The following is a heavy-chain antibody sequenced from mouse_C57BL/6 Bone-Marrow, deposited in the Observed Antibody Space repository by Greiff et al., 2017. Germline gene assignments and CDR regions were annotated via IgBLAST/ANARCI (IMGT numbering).Heavy chain of an antibody. CDR2: IDPETGGT. CDR1: GYTFTDYE. V-gene: IGHV1-15*01. D-gene: IGHD1-1*01. J-gene: IGHJ2*01. Sequence: QVQLKQSGAELVRPGASVTLSCKASGYTFTDYEMHWVKQTPVHGLEWIGAIDPETGGTAYNQKFKGKAILTADKSSSTAYMELRSLTSEASAVYYCTIIEGITSFDYGGQGTTLTVSS. CDR3: TIIEGITSFDY.